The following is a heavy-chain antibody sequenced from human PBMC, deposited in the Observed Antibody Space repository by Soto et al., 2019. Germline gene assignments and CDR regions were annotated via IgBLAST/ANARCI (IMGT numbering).Heavy chain of an antibody. CDR1: GFTFSSYS. CDR3: ARNPCWSGDYFRFMDV. CDR2: ISSSSSTI. Sequence: PGWSLRLSCAASGFTFSSYSMNWVRQAPGKGLEWVSYISSSSSTIYYADSVKGRFTISRDNAKNSLYLQMNSLRDEDTAVYYCARNPCWSGDYFRFMDVWGQGTTVTVSS. J-gene: IGHJ6*02. V-gene: IGHV3-48*02. D-gene: IGHD3-3*01.